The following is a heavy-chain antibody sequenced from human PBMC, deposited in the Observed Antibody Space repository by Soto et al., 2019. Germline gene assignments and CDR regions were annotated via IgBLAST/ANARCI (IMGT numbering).Heavy chain of an antibody. CDR3: TRDRLTLTTSLIFDY. CDR2: ISTYSGST. V-gene: IGHV1-18*01. D-gene: IGHD4-4*01. J-gene: IGHJ4*02. CDR1: GYSFTNYG. Sequence: QVQLVQSGAEVKKPGASVEVSCKASGYSFTNYGIAWVRQAPGQGLEWMGWISTYSGSTDYTQNLQGRVTMTTDTSTTTAYMELRSLRSDDTAVYYCTRDRLTLTTSLIFDYWGQGTLVTVSS.